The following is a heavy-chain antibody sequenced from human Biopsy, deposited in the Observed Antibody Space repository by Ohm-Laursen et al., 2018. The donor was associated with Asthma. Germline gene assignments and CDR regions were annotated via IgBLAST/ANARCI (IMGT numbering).Heavy chain of an antibody. CDR2: ISVYNGNT. Sequence: ASVKVSCKTSGYTFNSAGVTWVRQAPGQGLEWMGWISVYNGNTKVAQKLQDRVTMITDTSTSTAYMELRSLRSDDAAVYFCARAVDYSHYYGIDVWGQGTTVTVS. V-gene: IGHV1-18*01. D-gene: IGHD3-10*01. CDR3: ARAVDYSHYYGIDV. J-gene: IGHJ6*02. CDR1: GYTFNSAG.